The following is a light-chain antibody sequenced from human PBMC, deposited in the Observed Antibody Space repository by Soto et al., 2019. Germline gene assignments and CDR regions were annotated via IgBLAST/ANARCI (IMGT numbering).Light chain of an antibody. V-gene: IGLV1-40*01. J-gene: IGLJ1*01. CDR1: TSNIGAPYD. CDR2: GDN. CDR3: QSYDISLHNYV. Sequence: QSVLTQPPSVSGAPGQRVSISCTGSTSNIGAPYDVHWYQHLPGAAPKLLIYGDNNRPSGVPDRFSGSKSGTSASLAITSLQAEDEADYYCQSYDISLHNYVFXTGTKVTVL.